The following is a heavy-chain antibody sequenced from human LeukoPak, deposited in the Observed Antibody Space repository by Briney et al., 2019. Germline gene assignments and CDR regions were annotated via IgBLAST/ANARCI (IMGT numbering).Heavy chain of an antibody. CDR3: AREEGEWFGELFLPFNY. CDR1: GYTFTSYC. CDR2: INPSGGST. J-gene: IGHJ4*02. V-gene: IGHV1-46*01. D-gene: IGHD3-10*01. Sequence: GASVKVSCKASGYTFTSYCMHWVRQAPGQGLEWMGIINPSGGSTSYAQKFQGRVTMTRDTSTSTVYMELSSLRSEDMAVYYCAREEGEWFGELFLPFNYWGQGTLVTVSS.